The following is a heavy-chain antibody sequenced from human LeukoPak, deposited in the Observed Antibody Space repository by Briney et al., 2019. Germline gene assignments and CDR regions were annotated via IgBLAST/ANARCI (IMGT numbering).Heavy chain of an antibody. CDR2: ISGSGGST. V-gene: IGHV3-23*01. Sequence: GGSLRLSCAASGFTFSSYAMSWVRQAPGKGLEWVSAISGSGGSTYYADSVKGRFTISRVNSKNTLYLQMNSLRAEDTAVYYCAKAGIFGVVIYFDYWGQGTLVTVSS. CDR1: GFTFSSYA. D-gene: IGHD3-3*01. J-gene: IGHJ4*02. CDR3: AKAGIFGVVIYFDY.